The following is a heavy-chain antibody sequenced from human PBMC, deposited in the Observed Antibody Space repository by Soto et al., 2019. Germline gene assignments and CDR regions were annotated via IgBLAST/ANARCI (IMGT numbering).Heavy chain of an antibody. D-gene: IGHD3-3*01. V-gene: IGHV4-30-4*01. CDR1: GGSISSGDYY. CDR3: ARAPKYSDFWSGYSPAPFDY. CDR2: IYYSGST. J-gene: IGHJ4*02. Sequence: SETLSLTCTVSGGSISSGDYYWSWIRQPPGKGLEWIGYIYYSGSTYYNPSLKSRVTISVDTSKNQFSLKLSSVTAADTAVYYCARAPKYSDFWSGYSPAPFDYWGQGTLVPVSS.